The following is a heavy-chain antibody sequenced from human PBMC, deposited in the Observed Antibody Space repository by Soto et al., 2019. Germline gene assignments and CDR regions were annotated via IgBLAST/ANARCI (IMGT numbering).Heavy chain of an antibody. CDR2: ISYDGSNK. Sequence: QVQLVESGGGVVQPGRSLRLSCAASGFTFSSYGMHWVRQAPGKGLEWVAVISYDGSNKYYADSVKGRFTISRDNSKNTLYLQMNSLRAEDTAVYYCAKDLGRYFDYWGQGTLVTVSS. V-gene: IGHV3-30*18. J-gene: IGHJ4*02. CDR1: GFTFSSYG. CDR3: AKDLGRYFDY.